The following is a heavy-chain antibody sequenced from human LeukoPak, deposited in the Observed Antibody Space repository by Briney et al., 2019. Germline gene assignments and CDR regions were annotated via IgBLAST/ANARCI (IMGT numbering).Heavy chain of an antibody. CDR2: INPNTGGA. V-gene: IGHV1-2*02. CDR1: GYPFTYYY. Sequence: ASVKVSCKASGYPFTYYYIHWVRQAPGQGLEWMGWINPNTGGANYAQKFQGRVTMTRDTSISTAYMELSRLRSDDTAVYYCATDSSGYYLPLFDHWGQGTLVTVSS. J-gene: IGHJ4*02. CDR3: ATDSSGYYLPLFDH. D-gene: IGHD3-22*01.